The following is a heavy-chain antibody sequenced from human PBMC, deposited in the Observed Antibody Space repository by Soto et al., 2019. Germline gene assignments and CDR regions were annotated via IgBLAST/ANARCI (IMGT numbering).Heavy chain of an antibody. V-gene: IGHV1-58*02. Sequence: QMQLVQSGPEVKKPGTSVKVSCKASGFTFTSSAMQWVRQARGQRLEWIGWIVVGSGNTNYAQKFQERVTITRDMSTSTAYMELSSLRSEDTAVYYRAALDYYGSGSYFLADYWGQGTLVTVSS. D-gene: IGHD3-10*01. CDR3: AALDYYGSGSYFLADY. CDR1: GFTFTSSA. J-gene: IGHJ4*02. CDR2: IVVGSGNT.